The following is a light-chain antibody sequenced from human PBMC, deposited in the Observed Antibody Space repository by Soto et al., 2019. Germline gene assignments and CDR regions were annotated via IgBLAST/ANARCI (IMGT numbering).Light chain of an antibody. J-gene: IGKJ3*01. CDR2: GAS. Sequence: VVLTQSPATLSLSPGEPATLSCRASRNVYINALAWYQQKPGRTPTLLIYGASNRATGIPDRFSATGSGTDFSLTISSVEPEDFAVYYCQQYGASPFTFGPGTRVEI. V-gene: IGKV3-20*01. CDR3: QQYGASPFT. CDR1: RNVYINA.